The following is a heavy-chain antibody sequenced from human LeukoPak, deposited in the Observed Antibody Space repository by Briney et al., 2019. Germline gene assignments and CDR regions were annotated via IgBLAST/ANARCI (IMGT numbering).Heavy chain of an antibody. V-gene: IGHV4-34*01. CDR2: INHSGST. D-gene: IGHD1-1*01. J-gene: IGHJ4*02. CDR1: GGSFSGYY. Sequence: PSETLSLTCAVYGGSFSGYYWSWIRQPPGKGLEWIGEINHSGSTNYNPSLKSRVTISVDTSKNQFSLKLSSVTAADTAVYYCARGEPTGTTGYWGQGTLVTVSS. CDR3: ARGEPTGTTGY.